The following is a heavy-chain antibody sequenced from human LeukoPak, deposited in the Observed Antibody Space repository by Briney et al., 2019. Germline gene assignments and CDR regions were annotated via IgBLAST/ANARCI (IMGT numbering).Heavy chain of an antibody. D-gene: IGHD3-22*01. V-gene: IGHV3-30-3*01. Sequence: PGGSLRLSCAASGFTFSSYAMHWVRQAPGKGLEWVAVISYDGSNKYYADSVKGRFTISRDNSKNTLYLQMNSLRAEDTAVYYCASIGWGVPPQNNEDYYDSSGYYYFFDYWGQGTLVTVSS. CDR1: GFTFSSYA. CDR2: ISYDGSNK. J-gene: IGHJ4*02. CDR3: ASIGWGVPPQNNEDYYDSSGYYYFFDY.